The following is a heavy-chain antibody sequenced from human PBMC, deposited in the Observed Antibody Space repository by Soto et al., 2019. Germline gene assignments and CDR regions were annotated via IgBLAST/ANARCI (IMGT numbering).Heavy chain of an antibody. CDR3: ARACSSTSCYADKYFDY. V-gene: IGHV1-46*01. Sequence: ASVKVSCKASGYTFTSYYMHWVRQAPGQGLEWMGIINPSGGSTSYAQKFQGRVTMTRDTSTSTVYMELSSLRSEDTAVYYCARACSSTSCYADKYFDYWGQGTLVTVSS. CDR1: GYTFTSYY. D-gene: IGHD2-2*01. CDR2: INPSGGST. J-gene: IGHJ4*02.